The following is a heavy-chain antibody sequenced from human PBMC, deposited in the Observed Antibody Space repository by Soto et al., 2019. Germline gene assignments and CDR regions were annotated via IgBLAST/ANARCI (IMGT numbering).Heavy chain of an antibody. D-gene: IGHD2-2*03. J-gene: IGHJ4*02. CDR3: AREGNLGRWIQPLDS. V-gene: IGHV4-59*01. CDR2: IHYNGNT. Sequence: SETLSLTCTFSGDSISSYSWSLIRQPPGKGLEWIGNIHYNGNTKYSPSLKSRVTMSVDTSKNHFSLKLISVTTADTAVYFCAREGNLGRWIQPLDSWGQGTLVTVSS. CDR1: GDSISSYS.